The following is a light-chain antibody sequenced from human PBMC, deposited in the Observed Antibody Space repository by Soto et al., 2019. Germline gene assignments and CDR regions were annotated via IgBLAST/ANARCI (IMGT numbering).Light chain of an antibody. CDR1: SSDVGGYNL. V-gene: IGLV2-14*01. Sequence: QSVLTQPASVSGSPGQSITISCTGTSSDVGGYNLFSWYQQYPDQAPKIMIFDVNTRPSGLSNRFSGSKSGNTASLTISGFQAEDDTAYYSSSYKSSSILPYVFGTGTKLTVL. J-gene: IGLJ1*01. CDR2: DVN. CDR3: SSYKSSSILPYV.